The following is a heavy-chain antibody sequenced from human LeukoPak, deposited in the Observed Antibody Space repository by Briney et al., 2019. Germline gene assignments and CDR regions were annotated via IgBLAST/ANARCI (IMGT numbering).Heavy chain of an antibody. CDR1: GGPISSSSYY. CDR3: ARDGPNYDILTGYGRWFDP. D-gene: IGHD3-9*01. CDR2: IYYSGST. V-gene: IGHV4-39*07. Sequence: PSETLSLTCTVSGGPISSSSYYWGWIRQPPGKGLEWIGSIYYSGSTYYNPSLKSRVTISVDTSKNQFSLKLSSVTAADTAVYYCARDGPNYDILTGYGRWFDPWGQGTLVTVSS. J-gene: IGHJ5*02.